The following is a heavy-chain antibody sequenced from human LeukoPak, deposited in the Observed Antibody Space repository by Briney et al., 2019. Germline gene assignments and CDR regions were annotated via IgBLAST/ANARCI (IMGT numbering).Heavy chain of an antibody. V-gene: IGHV4-59*08. CDR2: IYYSGST. D-gene: IGHD6-13*01. J-gene: IGHJ5*02. Sequence: SETLSLTCTVSGGSINDYYWGWIRQPPGKGLEWIGYIYYSGSTKYNPSLKSRVTISVDTSKNQFSLKLSSVTAADTAVYYCARRRAEGGSNGHYNWFDPWGQGTLVTVPS. CDR1: GGSINDYY. CDR3: ARRRAEGGSNGHYNWFDP.